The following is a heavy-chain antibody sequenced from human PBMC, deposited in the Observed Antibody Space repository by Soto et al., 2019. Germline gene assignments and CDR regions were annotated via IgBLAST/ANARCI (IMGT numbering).Heavy chain of an antibody. D-gene: IGHD6-13*01. CDR3: ARQRDPYFLGSSWYSSKRGGFDY. CDR2: IYHSGST. Sequence: SETLSLTCAVSGGSISSSNWWSWVRQPPGKGLEWIGEIYHSGSTNYNPSLKSRVTISVDKSKNQFSLKLSSVTAADTAVYYCARQRDPYFLGSSWYSSKRGGFDYWGQGTLVTVSS. CDR1: GGSISSSNW. V-gene: IGHV4-4*02. J-gene: IGHJ4*02.